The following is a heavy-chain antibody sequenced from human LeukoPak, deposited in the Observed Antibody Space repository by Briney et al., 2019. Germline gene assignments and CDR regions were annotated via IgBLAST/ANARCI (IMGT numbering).Heavy chain of an antibody. J-gene: IGHJ4*02. CDR2: IKSKTDGGTT. Sequence: GGSLRLSCAASGFTFSNAWMSWVRQAPGKGLEWVGRIKSKTDGGTTDYAAPVKGRFTISRDDSKNTLYLQMNSLKTEDTAVYYCTTDFPGADSTSPPGAYWGQGTLVTVSS. V-gene: IGHV3-15*01. CDR1: GFTFSNAW. CDR3: TTDFPGADSTSPPGAY. D-gene: IGHD2-2*01.